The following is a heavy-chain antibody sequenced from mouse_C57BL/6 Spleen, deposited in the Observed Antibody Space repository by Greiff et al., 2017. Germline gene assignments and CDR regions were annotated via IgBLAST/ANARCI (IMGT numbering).Heavy chain of an antibody. D-gene: IGHD2-5*01. CDR3: VTRGFDY. CDR1: GYPFPSYW. V-gene: IGHV1-50*01. Sequence: QVQLKQPGAELVKPGASVKLSCKASGYPFPSYWLQWVNQRPGQGLEWIGEIDPSISSTNYTQKFKGTATLTVYTSSSTAYMQLSSLTSEDSAVCYIVTRGFDYGGKGTTRTVSS. J-gene: IGHJ2*01. CDR2: IDPSISST.